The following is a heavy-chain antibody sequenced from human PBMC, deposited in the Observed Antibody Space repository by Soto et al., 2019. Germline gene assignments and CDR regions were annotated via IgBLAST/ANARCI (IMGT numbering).Heavy chain of an antibody. CDR3: ARPSTSYGDYGWSLAY. CDR1: GYPFGGYA. CDR2: VSAHTGDS. V-gene: IGHV1-18*01. Sequence: QVQLVQSGAEVKKPGASVKVSCKASGYPFGGYAIGWVRQAPGQGLEWMGWVSAHTGDSGYAQRFQGRVTLTTETSTSTAYMEPRGLRSDDTAVYYSARPSTSYGDYGWSLAYWGQGTLVTVSS. D-gene: IGHD4-17*01. J-gene: IGHJ4*02.